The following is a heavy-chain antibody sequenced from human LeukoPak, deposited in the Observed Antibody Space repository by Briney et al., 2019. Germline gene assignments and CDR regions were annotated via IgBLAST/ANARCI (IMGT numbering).Heavy chain of an antibody. J-gene: IGHJ5*02. D-gene: IGHD6-19*01. CDR1: GGTFSSYA. CDR2: INPSGGST. Sequence: ASVKVSCKASGGTFSSYAISWVRQAPGHGLEWMGIINPSGGSTSYAQKFQGRVTMTRDTSKNQFSLKLSSVTAADTAVYYCARSGQWLVKGQYNWFDPWGQGTLVTVSS. V-gene: IGHV1-46*01. CDR3: ARSGQWLVKGQYNWFDP.